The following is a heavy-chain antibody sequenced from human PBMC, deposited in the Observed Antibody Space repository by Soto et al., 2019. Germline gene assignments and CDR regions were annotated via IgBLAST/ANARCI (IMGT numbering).Heavy chain of an antibody. CDR2: IYYSGST. Sequence: QVQLQESGPGLVKPSQTLSLTCTVSGGSISSGGYYWSWIRQHPGKGLEWIGYIYYSGSTYYNPSLKRRVTISVDTSKNQVSLKLSSVTAADTAVYYCARGRTSSPTPGDYWGQGTLVTVSS. V-gene: IGHV4-31*03. CDR3: ARGRTSSPTPGDY. CDR1: GGSISSGGYY. D-gene: IGHD2-2*01. J-gene: IGHJ4*02.